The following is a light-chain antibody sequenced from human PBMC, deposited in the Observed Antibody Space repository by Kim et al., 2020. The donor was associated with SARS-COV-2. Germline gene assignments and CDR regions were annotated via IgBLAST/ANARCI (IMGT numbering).Light chain of an antibody. CDR2: AAS. CDR3: QQYYSNPRT. J-gene: IGKJ4*01. Sequence: ASRGDRVTITCRASQDISSYLAWYQQRPGRAPKLLIYAASTLQSGVPSRFSGSGSGTDFTLTISCLQSEDFAAYYCQQYYSNPRTFGGGTKVDIK. CDR1: QDISSY. V-gene: IGKV1-8*01.